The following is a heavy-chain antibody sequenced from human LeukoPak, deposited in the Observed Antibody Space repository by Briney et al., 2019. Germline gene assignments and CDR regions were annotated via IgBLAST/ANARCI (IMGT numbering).Heavy chain of an antibody. CDR2: ISYDGSNK. V-gene: IGHV3-30*03. Sequence: AGGSLRLSCAASGFTFSSYGMHWVRQAPGKGLEWVAVISYDGSNKYYADSVKGRFTISRDNSKNTLYLQMNTLRPEDTAVYYCATLWVGPENFDFWGQGTLATVSS. CDR1: GFTFSSYG. CDR3: ATLWVGPENFDF. D-gene: IGHD1-26*01. J-gene: IGHJ4*02.